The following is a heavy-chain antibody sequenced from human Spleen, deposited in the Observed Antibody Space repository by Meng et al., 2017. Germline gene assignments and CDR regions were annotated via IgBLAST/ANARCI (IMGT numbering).Heavy chain of an antibody. J-gene: IGHJ4*02. D-gene: IGHD6-19*01. Sequence: GESLKISCAASGFTFSSYGMHWVRQAPGKGLEWVAVIWYDGSNKYYADSVKGRFTISRDNSKNTLYLQMNSLRAEDTAVYYCARDGDIAVAGTFDWVWFDYWGQGTLVTVSS. CDR3: ARDGDIAVAGTFDWVWFDY. CDR2: IWYDGSNK. CDR1: GFTFSSYG. V-gene: IGHV3-33*01.